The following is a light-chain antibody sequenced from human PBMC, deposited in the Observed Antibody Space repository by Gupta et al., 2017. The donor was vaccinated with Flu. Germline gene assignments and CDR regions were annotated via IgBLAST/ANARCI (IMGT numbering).Light chain of an antibody. V-gene: IGKV1-27*01. CDR1: QGISNY. CDR2: AAS. CDR3: QKYNSAI. Sequence: IQMTQSPSSLSASVGDRVTITCRASQGISNYLAWYQQKPGKVPKLLIYAASTLQSGVPSRFSGSGSETDFTLTVSSLQPEDVATYYCQKYNSAIFGGGTKVEIK. J-gene: IGKJ4*01.